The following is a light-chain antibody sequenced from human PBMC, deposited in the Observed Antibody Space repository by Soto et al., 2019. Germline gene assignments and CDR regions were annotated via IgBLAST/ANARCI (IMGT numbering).Light chain of an antibody. J-gene: IGKJ4*01. V-gene: IGKV3-11*01. CDR3: QQRSDWPPIT. Sequence: EIVLTQSPATLSLSPGERATLSCRASQSVSTYVAWYQQKPGQAPRLLIYDATNRATGIPARFSGSGSGTDVTLTISSLEPEDFAVYYCQQRSDWPPITFGGGTKVEIK. CDR2: DAT. CDR1: QSVSTY.